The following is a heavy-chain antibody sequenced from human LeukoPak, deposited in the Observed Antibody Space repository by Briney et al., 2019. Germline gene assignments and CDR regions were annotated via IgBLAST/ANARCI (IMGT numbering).Heavy chain of an antibody. J-gene: IGHJ4*02. V-gene: IGHV4-61*02. CDR3: ARATVVTHGYFDY. D-gene: IGHD4-23*01. CDR1: GGSISSGSYY. CDR2: IYTSGST. Sequence: SETLSLTCTVSGGSISSGSYYWSWIRQPAGKGLEWIGRIYTSGSTNYNPSLKSRVTISVDTSKNQFSLKLSSVTAADTAVYYCARATVVTHGYFDYWGQGTLVTVSS.